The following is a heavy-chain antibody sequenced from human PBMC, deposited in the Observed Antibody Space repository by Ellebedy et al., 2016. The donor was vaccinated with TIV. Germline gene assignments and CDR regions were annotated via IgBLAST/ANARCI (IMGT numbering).Heavy chain of an antibody. D-gene: IGHD2-15*01. J-gene: IGHJ4*02. CDR2: ISYDGSNK. V-gene: IGHV3-30-3*01. CDR1: GFTFSSYA. CDR3: ASWGYCSGDYCYLPDYFDY. Sequence: GGSLRLXXAASGFTFSSYAMHWVRQAPGKGLEWVAVISYDGSNKYYADSVKGRFTISRDNSKNTLYLQMNSLRAEDTAVYYCASWGYCSGDYCYLPDYFDYWGQGTLVTVSS.